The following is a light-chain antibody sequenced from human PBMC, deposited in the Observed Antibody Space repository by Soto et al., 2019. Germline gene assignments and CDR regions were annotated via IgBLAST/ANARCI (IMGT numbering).Light chain of an antibody. CDR3: QQSYSTPYT. CDR2: ASF. CDR1: QSISNY. Sequence: DIQMTQSPSSLSVSVGDRVTITCRASQSISNYLNWYQQTPGKAPKLLIYASFNLQSGVPSRFSGSGFGTDFTLSISSLEPEDFATYYCQQSYSTPYTFGQGRSWRSN. J-gene: IGKJ2*01. V-gene: IGKV1-39*01.